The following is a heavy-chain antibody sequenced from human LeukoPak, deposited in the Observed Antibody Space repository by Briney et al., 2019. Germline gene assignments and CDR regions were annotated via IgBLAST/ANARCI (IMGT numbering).Heavy chain of an antibody. V-gene: IGHV4-59*06. Sequence: PSETLSLTCTVSGGSISSYYWSWIRQPPGKGLEWIGYIYYSGSTYYNPSLKSRVTISVDTSKNQFSLKLSSVTAADMAVYYCARALDYTLFDYWGQGTLVTVSS. CDR3: ARALDYTLFDY. D-gene: IGHD3/OR15-3a*01. J-gene: IGHJ4*02. CDR2: IYYSGST. CDR1: GGSISSYY.